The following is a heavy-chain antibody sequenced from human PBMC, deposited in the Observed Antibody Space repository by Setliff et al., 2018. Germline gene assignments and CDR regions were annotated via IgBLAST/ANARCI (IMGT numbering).Heavy chain of an antibody. CDR3: ARADYIRYFYMDA. V-gene: IGHV1-69*05. Sequence: SVKVSCKTSGFGFTTFGFSWVRQAPGQGLEWMGGIIPIFGTANYAQKFQGRLTITTVGSTSTAYMELSSLRSEDTAVYYCARADYIRYFYMDAWGKGTTVTVSS. J-gene: IGHJ6*03. D-gene: IGHD4-4*01. CDR1: GFGFTTFG. CDR2: IIPIFGTA.